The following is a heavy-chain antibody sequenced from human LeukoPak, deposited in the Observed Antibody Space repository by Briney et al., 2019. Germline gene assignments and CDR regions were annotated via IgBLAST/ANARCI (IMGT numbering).Heavy chain of an antibody. D-gene: IGHD6-13*01. CDR1: GFTFSNYW. V-gene: IGHV3-21*01. Sequence: GGSLRLSCAVSGFTFSNYWMSWVRQAPGKGLEWVSSISSSSSYIYYADSVKGRFTISRDNAKNSLYLQMNSLRAEDTAVYYCARDSALAAAGTGYYYYYYMDVWGKGTTVTVSS. J-gene: IGHJ6*03. CDR2: ISSSSSYI. CDR3: ARDSALAAAGTGYYYYYYMDV.